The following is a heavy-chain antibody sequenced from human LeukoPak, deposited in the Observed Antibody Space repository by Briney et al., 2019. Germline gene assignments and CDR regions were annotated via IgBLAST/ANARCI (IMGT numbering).Heavy chain of an antibody. D-gene: IGHD3-10*01. CDR2: INHSGST. V-gene: IGHV4-39*07. CDR3: ARDRITMARGLRAFDI. J-gene: IGHJ3*02. Sequence: SETLSLTCTVSGGSISSGDYYWSWIRQLPGKGLEWIGEINHSGSTNYNPSLKSRVTISVDKSKNQFSLKLSSVTAADTAVYYCARDRITMARGLRAFDIWGQGTMVTVS. CDR1: GGSISSGDYY.